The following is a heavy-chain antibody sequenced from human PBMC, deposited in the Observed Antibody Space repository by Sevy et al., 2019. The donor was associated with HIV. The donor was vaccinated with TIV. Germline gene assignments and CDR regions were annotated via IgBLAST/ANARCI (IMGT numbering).Heavy chain of an antibody. D-gene: IGHD3-3*01. CDR2: IKSKTDGGTT. Sequence: GSLRLSCAASGFTFSNAWMSWVRQAPGKGLEWVGRIKSKTDGGTTDYAAPVKGRFTISRDDSKNTLYLQMNSLKTEDTAVYYCTTDALEWLSPFDYWGQGTLVTVSS. J-gene: IGHJ4*02. CDR3: TTDALEWLSPFDY. CDR1: GFTFSNAW. V-gene: IGHV3-15*01.